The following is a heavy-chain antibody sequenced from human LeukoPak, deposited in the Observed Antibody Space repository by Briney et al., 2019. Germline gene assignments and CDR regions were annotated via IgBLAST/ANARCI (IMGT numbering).Heavy chain of an antibody. CDR2: IIPIFGTA. V-gene: IGHV1-69*13. J-gene: IGHJ6*03. CDR1: GGTFSSYA. Sequence: SVKVSCKASGGTFSSYAISWVRQAPGQGLEWMGGIIPIFGTANYAQKFQGRVTITADESTSTAYMELSSLRSEDTAVYYCARASDEVLDYYYYYMDVWGKGTTVTISS. CDR3: ARASDEVLDYYYYYMDV.